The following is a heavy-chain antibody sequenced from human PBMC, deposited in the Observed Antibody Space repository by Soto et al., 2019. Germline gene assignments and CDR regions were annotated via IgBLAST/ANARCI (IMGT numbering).Heavy chain of an antibody. CDR2: IDPSDSYT. CDR3: ASYSQQQLAHYYYYYGMDV. V-gene: IGHV5-10-1*01. CDR1: GYSFTSYW. D-gene: IGHD6-13*01. J-gene: IGHJ6*02. Sequence: GESLKISCKGSGYSFTSYWISWVRQMPGKGLEWMGRIDPSDSYTNYSPSFQGHVTISADKSISTAYLQWSSLKASDTAMYYCASYSQQQLAHYYYYYGMDVWGQGTTVTVSS.